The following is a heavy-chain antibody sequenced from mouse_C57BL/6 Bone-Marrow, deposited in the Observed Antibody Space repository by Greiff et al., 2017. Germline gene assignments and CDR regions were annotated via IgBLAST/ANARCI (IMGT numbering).Heavy chain of an antibody. J-gene: IGHJ3*01. CDR3: TRGYGSSSWFAY. CDR2: ISSGGDYI. CDR1: GFTFSSYA. Sequence: EVMLMESGEGLVKPGGSLKLSCAASGFTFSSYAMSWVRQTPEKRLEWVAYISSGGDYIYYADTVKGRFTISRDNARNTLYLQMSSLKSEDTAMYYCTRGYGSSSWFAYWGQGTLVTVSA. D-gene: IGHD1-1*01. V-gene: IGHV5-9-1*02.